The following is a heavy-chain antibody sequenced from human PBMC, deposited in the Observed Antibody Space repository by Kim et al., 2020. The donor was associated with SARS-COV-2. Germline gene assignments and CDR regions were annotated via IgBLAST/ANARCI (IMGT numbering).Heavy chain of an antibody. Sequence: ASVKVSCKASGYTFTSYGISWVRQAPGQWLEWMGWISAYNGNTNYAQKLQGKVTMTTDTSTSTAYMELRSLRSDDTAVYYCAREGPVVTFYYDYCKDVWGQGTKVTVSS. D-gene: IGHD5-18*01. V-gene: IGHV1-18*04. CDR2: ISAYNGNT. CDR3: AREGPVVTFYYDYCKDV. CDR1: GYTFTSYG. J-gene: IGHJ6*02.